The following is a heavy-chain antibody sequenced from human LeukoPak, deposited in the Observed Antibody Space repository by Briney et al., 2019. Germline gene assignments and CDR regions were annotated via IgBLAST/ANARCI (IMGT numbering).Heavy chain of an antibody. Sequence: SETLSLTCTVSGGSISSGGYYWSWIRQHPGKGLEWIGYIYYSGSTYYNPSLKSRVTISVDTSKNQFSLKLSPVTAADTAVYYCARDTVTTRNFDYWGQGTLVTVSS. CDR1: GGSISSGGYY. D-gene: IGHD4-11*01. CDR2: IYYSGST. CDR3: ARDTVTTRNFDY. V-gene: IGHV4-31*03. J-gene: IGHJ4*02.